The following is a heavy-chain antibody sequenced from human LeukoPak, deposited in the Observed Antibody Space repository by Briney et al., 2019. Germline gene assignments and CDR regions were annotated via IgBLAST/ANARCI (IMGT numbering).Heavy chain of an antibody. CDR1: GFTFSSYA. D-gene: IGHD2-8*02. CDR3: ARGKAGRTEFDY. Sequence: GGSLRLSCAASGFTFSSYAMHWVRQAPGKGLEWVAVISYDGSNKYYAGSVKGRFTISRDNSKNTLYLQMNSLRAGDTAVYYCARGKAGRTEFDYWGQGTLVTVSS. J-gene: IGHJ4*02. CDR2: ISYDGSNK. V-gene: IGHV3-30-3*01.